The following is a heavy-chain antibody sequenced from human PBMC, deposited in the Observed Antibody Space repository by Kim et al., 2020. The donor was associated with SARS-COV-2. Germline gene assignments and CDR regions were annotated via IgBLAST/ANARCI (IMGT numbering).Heavy chain of an antibody. J-gene: IGHJ5*02. D-gene: IGHD3-10*01. V-gene: IGHV3-48*02. CDR2: ISSSSSTI. Sequence: GGSLRLSCAASGFTFSSYSMNWVRQAPGKGLEWVSYISSSSSTIHYADCVKGRFTISRDNAENSLYLQMNSLRDEDTAVYYCARSGSGYFDPWGQGTLVTVSS. CDR1: GFTFSSYS. CDR3: ARSGSGYFDP.